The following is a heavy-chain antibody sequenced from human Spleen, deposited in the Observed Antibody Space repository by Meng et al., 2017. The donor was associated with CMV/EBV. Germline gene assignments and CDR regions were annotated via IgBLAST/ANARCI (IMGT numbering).Heavy chain of an antibody. J-gene: IGHJ5*02. Sequence: LRLSCTVSGGSISSGGYYWSWIRQHPGKGLEWIGYIYYSGSTYYNPSLKSRVTISVDTSKNQFSLKLSSVTAADTAVYYCARVGGGGGFDPWGQGTLVTVSS. CDR3: ARVGGGGGFDP. CDR1: GGSISSGGYY. CDR2: IYYSGST. V-gene: IGHV4-31*03. D-gene: IGHD3-16*01.